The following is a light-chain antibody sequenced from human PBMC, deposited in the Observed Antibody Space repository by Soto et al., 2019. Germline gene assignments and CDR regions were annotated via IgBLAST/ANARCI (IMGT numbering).Light chain of an antibody. J-gene: IGKJ4*01. CDR3: QQYNNWPLT. CDR2: GAS. CDR1: QGISSN. V-gene: IGKV3-15*01. Sequence: EIVMTQSPATLSVSLGERATLSCRASQGISSNLAWYQQKPGQGPRLLIYGASTRATAIPDRFSGSGSGTEFTLTISSLQSEDFAVYYCQQYNNWPLTFGGGTKVELK.